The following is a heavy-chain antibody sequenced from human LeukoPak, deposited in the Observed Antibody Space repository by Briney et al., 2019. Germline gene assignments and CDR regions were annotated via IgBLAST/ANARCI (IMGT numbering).Heavy chain of an antibody. CDR2: IYYSGST. J-gene: IGHJ6*02. V-gene: IGHV4-31*03. CDR3: ARDHLAAATGEYYYGMDV. Sequence: PSETLSLTCTVSGGSISSGGYYWSWIRQHPGKGPEWIGYIYYSGSTYYNPSLKSRVTISVDTSKNQFSLKLSSVTAADTAVYYCARDHLAAATGEYYYGMDVWGQGTTVTVSS. D-gene: IGHD6-13*01. CDR1: GGSISSGGYY.